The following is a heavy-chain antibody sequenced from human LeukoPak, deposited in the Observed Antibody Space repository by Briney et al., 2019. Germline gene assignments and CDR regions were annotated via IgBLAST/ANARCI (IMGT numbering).Heavy chain of an antibody. J-gene: IGHJ5*02. CDR1: GYSISSGYY. CDR3: TSPWFDP. CDR2: IYHSGST. Sequence: SETLSLTCTVSGYSISSGYYWGWIRQPPGKGLEWIGSIYHSGSTNYNPSLKNRVTISVDTSKNQFSLKLTSVTAADTAVHYCTSPWFDPWGQGTLVTVSS. V-gene: IGHV4-38-2*02.